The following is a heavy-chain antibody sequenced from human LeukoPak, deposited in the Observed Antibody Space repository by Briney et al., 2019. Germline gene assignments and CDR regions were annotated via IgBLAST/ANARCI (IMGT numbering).Heavy chain of an antibody. CDR1: GFTFDGYA. Sequence: PGESLRLSCAASGFTFDGYAMHWVRHAPGQGLERVSLISWDGGSTYYADSVKGRFTISRDNSKNSLYLRMNSPRAAATALYYCAKDTGDYYDSSGYFDYWGQGTLVTVSS. J-gene: IGHJ4*02. D-gene: IGHD3-22*01. CDR2: ISWDGGST. V-gene: IGHV3-43D*03. CDR3: AKDTGDYYDSSGYFDY.